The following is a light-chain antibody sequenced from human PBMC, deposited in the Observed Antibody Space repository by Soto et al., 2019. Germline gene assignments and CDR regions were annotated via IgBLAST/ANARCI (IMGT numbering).Light chain of an antibody. J-gene: IGLJ1*01. V-gene: IGLV2-14*03. CDR2: DVS. CDR3: SSYRTSNTSQIV. CDR1: SSDVGGYNY. Sequence: QSALTQPASVSGSPGQSITISCTGTSSDVGGYNYVSWYQHHPGKAPKLMIYDVSNRPSGVSNRFSGSKSGNTASLSISGLQPEDEDDYYCSSYRTSNTSQIVCGTGTKVTVL.